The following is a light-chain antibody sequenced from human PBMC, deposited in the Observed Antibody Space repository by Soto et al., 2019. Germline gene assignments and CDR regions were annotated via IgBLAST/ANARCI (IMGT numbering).Light chain of an antibody. Sequence: QSVLTQPPSVSGAPGQRVTISCTGSSSNIGSNYDVQWYQQLPGTAPKLLIHGNTDRPSGVPDRFSGSKSGTSASLAITRLQADDEADYYCQSYDDSRSVHDVFGTGTKRTVL. CDR2: GNT. CDR1: SSNIGSNYD. V-gene: IGLV1-40*01. J-gene: IGLJ1*01. CDR3: QSYDDSRSVHDV.